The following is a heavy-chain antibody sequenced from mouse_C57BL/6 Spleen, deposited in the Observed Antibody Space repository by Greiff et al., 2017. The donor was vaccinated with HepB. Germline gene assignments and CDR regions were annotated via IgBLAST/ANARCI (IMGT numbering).Heavy chain of an antibody. CDR1: GFSLTSYG. D-gene: IGHD2-4*01. CDR2: IWRGGST. Sequence: VNLVESGPGLVQPSQSLSITCTVSGFSLTSYGVHWVRQSPGKGLEWLGVIWRGGSTDYNAAFMSRLSITKDNSKSQVFFKMNSLQADDTAIYYCAKEGYDYDVFAYWGQGTLVTVSA. V-gene: IGHV2-5*01. CDR3: AKEGYDYDVFAY. J-gene: IGHJ3*01.